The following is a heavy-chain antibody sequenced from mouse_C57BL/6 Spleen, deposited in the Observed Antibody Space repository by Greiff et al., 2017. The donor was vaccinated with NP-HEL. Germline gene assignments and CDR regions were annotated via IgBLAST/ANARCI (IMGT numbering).Heavy chain of an antibody. Sequence: QVHVKQSGPELVKPGASVKISCKASGYSFTSYYIHWVKQRPGQGLEWIGWIYPGSGNTKYNEKFKGKATLTADTSSSTAYMQLSSLTSEDSAVYYCARSLGRKDAMDYWGQGTSVTVSS. CDR2: IYPGSGNT. J-gene: IGHJ4*01. D-gene: IGHD4-1*01. CDR1: GYSFTSYY. CDR3: ARSLGRKDAMDY. V-gene: IGHV1-66*01.